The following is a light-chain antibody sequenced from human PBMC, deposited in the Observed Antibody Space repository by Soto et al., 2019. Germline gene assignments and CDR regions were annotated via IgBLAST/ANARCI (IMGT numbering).Light chain of an antibody. J-gene: IGKJ5*01. CDR1: QSVSSY. V-gene: IGKV3-15*01. CDR3: QQYNNWPLT. CDR2: GAS. Sequence: EIVLTQSPSSLSLSPGERATLSFWASQSVSSYLAWYQQKPGQAPRLLIYGASSRATGIPVRFSGSGSGTEFTLTISSLQSEDFAVYYCQQYNNWPLTFGQGTRLEI.